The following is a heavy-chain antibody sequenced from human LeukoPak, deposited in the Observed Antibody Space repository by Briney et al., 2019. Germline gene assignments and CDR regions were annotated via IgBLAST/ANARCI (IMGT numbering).Heavy chain of an antibody. CDR1: RFTFSSYH. Sequence: GGSLRLSCAASRFTFSSYHMSWVRQAPGKGLERVSTISDNGLSTFYADSVKGRFAISRDNSRNTLFLQMSSLRADDTAVYYCATYRQELVIADSWGQGTLVTVSS. CDR3: ATYRQELVIADS. V-gene: IGHV3-23*01. J-gene: IGHJ4*02. CDR2: ISDNGLST. D-gene: IGHD2/OR15-2a*01.